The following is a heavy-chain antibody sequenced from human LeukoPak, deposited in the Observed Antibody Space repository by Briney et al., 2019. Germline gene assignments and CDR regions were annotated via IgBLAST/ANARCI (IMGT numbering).Heavy chain of an antibody. J-gene: IGHJ5*02. CDR2: IYYSGST. Sequence: ASETLSLTCTVSGGSISSYYWSWIRQPPGKGLEWIGYIYYSGSTNYNPSLKSRDTISVDTSKNQFSLKLSSVTAADTAAYYCARGYRDNWFDPWGQGTLVTVSS. D-gene: IGHD4-11*01. CDR1: GGSISSYY. CDR3: ARGYRDNWFDP. V-gene: IGHV4-59*01.